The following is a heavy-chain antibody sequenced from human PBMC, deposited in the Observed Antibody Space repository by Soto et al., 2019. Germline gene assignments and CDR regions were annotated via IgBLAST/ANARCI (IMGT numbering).Heavy chain of an antibody. Sequence: GGSLRLSCAASGFTFSGRGMIWVRQAPGKGLEWLSYISPVSTSKYYADSAKGRFSISRDNARASLYLQMNSLRDDDTAVYYCATVDGQTVATMFFDYWGQGTLVTVSS. D-gene: IGHD5-12*01. V-gene: IGHV3-48*02. CDR2: ISPVSTSK. J-gene: IGHJ4*02. CDR1: GFTFSGRG. CDR3: ATVDGQTVATMFFDY.